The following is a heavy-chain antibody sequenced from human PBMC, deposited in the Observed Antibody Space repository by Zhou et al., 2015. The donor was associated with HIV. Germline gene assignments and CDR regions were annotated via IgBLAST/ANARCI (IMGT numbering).Heavy chain of an antibody. CDR1: GGTFSSYA. V-gene: IGHV1-69*01. J-gene: IGHJ4*02. Sequence: QVQLVQSGAEVKKPGSSVKVSCKASGGTFSSYAISWVRQAPGQGLEWMGGIIPIFGTANYAQKFQGRVTITADESTSTAYMELSSLRSEDTAVYYCASDLPRGCSSTSCYTTYFDYWGQGTLVTVSS. CDR2: IIPIFGTA. D-gene: IGHD2-2*02. CDR3: ASDLPRGCSSTSCYTTYFDY.